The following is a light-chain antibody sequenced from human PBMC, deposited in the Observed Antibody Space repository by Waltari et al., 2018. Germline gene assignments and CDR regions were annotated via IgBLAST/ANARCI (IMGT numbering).Light chain of an antibody. J-gene: IGKJ2*01. Sequence: DIQMTQSPSTLSASVGARVTITCRAGQSISSWLAWYQQKPGKAPKLLIYRASTLESGVPSRFSGSGSGTEFTLTISSLQPDDFATYYCQHTFETPYSFGQGTKLESK. CDR3: QHTFETPYS. CDR1: QSISSW. V-gene: IGKV1-5*03. CDR2: RAS.